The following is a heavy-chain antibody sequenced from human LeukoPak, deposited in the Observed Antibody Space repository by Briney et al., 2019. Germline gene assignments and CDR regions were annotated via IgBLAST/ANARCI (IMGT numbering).Heavy chain of an antibody. CDR2: INPNSGGT. D-gene: IGHD4-23*01. J-gene: IGHJ4*02. V-gene: IGHV1-2*02. CDR1: GYTFTGYY. CDR3: AREETRHGGNTDY. Sequence: GASVKVSCMASGYTFTGYYMHWVRQAPGQGLEWMGWINPNSGGTNYAQKFQGRVTMTRDTSISTAYMELSRLRSDDTAVYYCAREETRHGGNTDYWGQGTLVTVSS.